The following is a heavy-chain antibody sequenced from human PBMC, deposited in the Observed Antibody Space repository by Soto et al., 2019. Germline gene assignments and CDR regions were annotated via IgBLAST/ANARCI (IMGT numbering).Heavy chain of an antibody. CDR1: GFTFRSYA. D-gene: IGHD2-2*02. CDR2: IFFDGSNE. Sequence: QVQLVESGGGVVQPGRSLRLSCEASGFTFRSYAMRWVRQAPGKGLQWVAVIFFDGSNEFYADSVKGRFTISRDNSKNTLYLQMNSLRAEDTAAYYCAREDIVVVPAAIRPPKHWGQGTLVTVSS. CDR3: AREDIVVVPAAIRPPKH. J-gene: IGHJ4*02. V-gene: IGHV3-33*01.